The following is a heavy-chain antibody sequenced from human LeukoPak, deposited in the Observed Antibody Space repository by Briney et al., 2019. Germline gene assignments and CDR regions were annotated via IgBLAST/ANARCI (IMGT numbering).Heavy chain of an antibody. Sequence: ASLKVSCKASGYPFSTYWLHWVRQAPGQGLEWMGFVNPHDGARIYAQKFQGRITMTRDTSTNTVFMELSSLRSEDTAVYYCARGLYYYDRSTYDDFDYWGQGTLVTVSS. CDR1: GYPFSTYW. CDR2: VNPHDGAR. V-gene: IGHV1-46*01. D-gene: IGHD3-22*01. CDR3: ARGLYYYDRSTYDDFDY. J-gene: IGHJ4*02.